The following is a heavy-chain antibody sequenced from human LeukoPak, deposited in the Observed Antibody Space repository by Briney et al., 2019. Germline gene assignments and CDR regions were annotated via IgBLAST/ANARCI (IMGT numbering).Heavy chain of an antibody. V-gene: IGHV3-23*01. Sequence: PGGSLRLSCAASGFTFSNYAMSWVRQAPGKGLEWVSGISGSGDSTYYGDSVKGRFTISRDNSKNTLYLQMNSLRAEDTAVYYCARDNWNYGPYFDYWGQGTLVTVSS. J-gene: IGHJ4*02. CDR3: ARDNWNYGPYFDY. D-gene: IGHD1-7*01. CDR2: ISGSGDST. CDR1: GFTFSNYA.